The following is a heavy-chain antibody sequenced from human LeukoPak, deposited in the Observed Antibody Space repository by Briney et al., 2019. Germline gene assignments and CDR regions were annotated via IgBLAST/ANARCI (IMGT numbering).Heavy chain of an antibody. CDR1: GFSFTDYP. CDR3: EDGKRDAFDY. J-gene: IGHJ4*02. CDR2: IRTTADGAKYA. V-gene: IGHV3-48*02. Sequence: PGGSLRLSCATSGFSFTDYPMNWVRQAPGKGLKWISNIRTTADGAKYAYYADSVKGRVTTSRDDGKNTLYLHMNSLRDDDTALYHAEDGKRDAFDYWGQGILVTVSS. D-gene: IGHD5-24*01.